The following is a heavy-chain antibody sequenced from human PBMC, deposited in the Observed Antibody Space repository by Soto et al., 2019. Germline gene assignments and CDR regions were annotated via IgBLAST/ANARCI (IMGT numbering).Heavy chain of an antibody. V-gene: IGHV4-59*04. J-gene: IGHJ4*02. Sequence: SETLSLTCTVSGGSISNYSWSWIRQPPGKGLEWIGYIYHSGSTYYNPSLKSRVTISVDRSKNQFSLKLSSVTAADTAVYYCAAGGGLPRYYWGQGTLVTVSS. CDR2: IYHSGST. D-gene: IGHD5-12*01. CDR3: AAGGGLPRYY. CDR1: GGSISNYS.